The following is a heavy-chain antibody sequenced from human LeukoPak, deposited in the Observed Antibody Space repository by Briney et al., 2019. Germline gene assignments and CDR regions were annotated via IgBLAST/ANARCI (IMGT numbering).Heavy chain of an antibody. D-gene: IGHD4-17*01. CDR1: GGSISSYY. CDR3: ARNRLRLDY. V-gene: IGHV4-59*01. J-gene: IGHJ4*02. Sequence: SETLSLTCIVSGGSISSYYWSWIRQPPGKGLEWIGYIYYSGSTNYNPSLKSRVTISVDTSKNQFSLQLSSVTAADTAVYYCARNRLRLDYWGQGTLVTVSS. CDR2: IYYSGST.